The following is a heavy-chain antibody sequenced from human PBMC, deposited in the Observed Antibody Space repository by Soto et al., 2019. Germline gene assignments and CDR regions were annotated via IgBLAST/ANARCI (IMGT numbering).Heavy chain of an antibody. D-gene: IGHD3-16*02. Sequence: QVQLVQSGAEVKKPGASVKVSCKASGYTFTSYDINWVRQATGQGLEWMGWMNPNSGNTGYAQKFQGRVTMTRNTSISTADMELRSLSSDDPALYYCARTTAVSCSVIGWCLDLCVRGGLVTVSS. CDR1: GYTFTSYD. CDR2: MNPNSGNT. CDR3: ARTTAVSCSVIGWCLDL. J-gene: IGHJ2*01. V-gene: IGHV1-8*01.